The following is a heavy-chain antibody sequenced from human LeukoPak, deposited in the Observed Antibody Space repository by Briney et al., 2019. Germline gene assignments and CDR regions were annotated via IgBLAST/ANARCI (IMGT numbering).Heavy chain of an antibody. J-gene: IGHJ6*03. CDR2: ISAYNGNT. CDR3: ARYEGLHYYYYMDV. D-gene: IGHD3-16*01. CDR1: GYTFTSYG. Sequence: GASVKVSCKASGYTFTSYGISWVRQAPGQGLEWMGWISAYNGNTNYAQKLQGRVTMTTDTSTSTAYMELRSLRSDDTAVYYCARYEGLHYYYYMDVWGKGTTVTISS. V-gene: IGHV1-18*01.